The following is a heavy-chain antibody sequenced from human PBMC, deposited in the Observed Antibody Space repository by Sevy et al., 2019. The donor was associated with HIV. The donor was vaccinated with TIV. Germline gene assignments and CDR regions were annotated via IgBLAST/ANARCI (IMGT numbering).Heavy chain of an antibody. V-gene: IGHV4-61*01. D-gene: IGHD3-10*01. CDR1: GGSVSSGSYY. CDR3: ARDFRGVIRWVDP. Sequence: SETLSLTCTVSGGSVSSGSYYWSWIRQPPGKGLEWIGYICYSGSTNYNPSLKSRVTISVDTSKNQFSLKLSSVTAADTAVYYCARDFRGVIRWVDPWGQGTLVTVSS. CDR2: ICYSGST. J-gene: IGHJ5*02.